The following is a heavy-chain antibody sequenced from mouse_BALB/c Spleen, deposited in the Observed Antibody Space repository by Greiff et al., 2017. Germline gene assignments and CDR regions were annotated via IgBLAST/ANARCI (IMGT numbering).Heavy chain of an antibody. CDR1: GYTFTDYW. Sequence: QVQLQQPGAELVMPGASVKMSCKASGYTFTDYWMHWVKQRPGQGLEWIGAIDTSDSYTSYNQKFKGKATLTVAESSSTAYMQLSSLTSEDSAVYCCAGWAMITTWGYAMDYWGQGTSVTVSS. CDR3: AGWAMITTWGYAMDY. CDR2: IDTSDSYT. J-gene: IGHJ4*01. V-gene: IGHV1-69*01. D-gene: IGHD2-4*01.